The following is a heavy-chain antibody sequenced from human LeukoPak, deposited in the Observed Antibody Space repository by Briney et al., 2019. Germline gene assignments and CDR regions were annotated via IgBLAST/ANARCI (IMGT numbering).Heavy chain of an antibody. CDR2: INPSGGST. D-gene: IGHD1-26*01. J-gene: IGHJ2*01. CDR1: GYTFTSYG. Sequence: ASVKVSCKASGYTFTSYGISWVRQAPGQGLEWMGIINPSGGSTGYAQKFQGRVTMTRDTSTSTVYMELSSLRSEDTAVYYCARVFGYSGSYSYWYFDLWGRGTLVTVSS. CDR3: ARVFGYSGSYSYWYFDL. V-gene: IGHV1-46*01.